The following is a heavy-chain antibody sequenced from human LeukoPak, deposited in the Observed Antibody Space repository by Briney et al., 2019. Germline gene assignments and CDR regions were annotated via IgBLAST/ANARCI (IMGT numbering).Heavy chain of an antibody. CDR3: ARDRGWQQFDY. D-gene: IGHD5-24*01. V-gene: IGHV3-23*01. CDR1: GFTFSSYA. J-gene: IGHJ4*01. CDR2: ISGSGGST. Sequence: PGWSLRLSCAASGFTFSSYAMSSVRQAPGKGLEWVSAISGSGGSTYYADSVRGRFSISRDNAKNSLYLELNSLRAEDTGVYFCARDRGWQQFDYWGQGTLVTVSS.